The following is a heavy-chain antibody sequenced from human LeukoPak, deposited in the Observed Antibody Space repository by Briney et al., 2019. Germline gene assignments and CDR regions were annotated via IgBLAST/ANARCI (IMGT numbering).Heavy chain of an antibody. D-gene: IGHD3-3*01. CDR3: ARDKRITIFGVVSQRGDAFDI. CDR1: GYTFTGYY. J-gene: IGHJ3*02. Sequence: GASVKVSCKASGYTFTGYYMHWVRQAPGQGLEWMGWINPNSGGTNYAQKFQGWVTMTRDTSISTAYMELSRLRSDDTAVYYCARDKRITIFGVVSQRGDAFDIWGQGTMVTVSS. CDR2: INPNSGGT. V-gene: IGHV1-2*04.